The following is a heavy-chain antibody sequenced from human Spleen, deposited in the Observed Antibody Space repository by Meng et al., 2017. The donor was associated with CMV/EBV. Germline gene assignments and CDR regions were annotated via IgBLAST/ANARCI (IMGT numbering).Heavy chain of an antibody. D-gene: IGHD3-10*01. CDR2: IYYSGST. J-gene: IGHJ5*02. CDR1: GGSISSSSYY. Sequence: SETLSLTCTVSGGSISSSSYYWGWFRQPPGKGLEWIGSIYYSGSTYYNPSLKSRVTISVDTSKNQFSLKLSSVTAADTAVYYCARHRVGPWGQGTLVTVSS. CDR3: ARHRVGP. V-gene: IGHV4-39*01.